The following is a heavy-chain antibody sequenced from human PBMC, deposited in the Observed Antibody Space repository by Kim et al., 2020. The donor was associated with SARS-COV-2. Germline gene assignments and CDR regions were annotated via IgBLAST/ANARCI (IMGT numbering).Heavy chain of an antibody. CDR3: ARESDQYYYGSGSYRNWFDP. CDR2: IIPIFGTA. D-gene: IGHD3-10*01. V-gene: IGHV1-69*13. J-gene: IGHJ5*02. Sequence: SVKVSCKASGGTFSNYAISWVRQAPGQGLEWMGGIIPIFGTANYAQKFQGRFTITADESTSTAYMELSSLRSEDTAVYYCARESDQYYYGSGSYRNWFDPWGQGTLVTVSS. CDR1: GGTFSNYA.